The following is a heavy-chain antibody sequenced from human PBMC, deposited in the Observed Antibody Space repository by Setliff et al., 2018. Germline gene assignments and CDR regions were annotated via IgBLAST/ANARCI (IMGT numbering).Heavy chain of an antibody. V-gene: IGHV3-20*04. CDR2: INWNGGST. J-gene: IGHJ4*02. CDR3: ARDRGGGLYDY. D-gene: IGHD3-16*01. CDR1: GFTFDDYG. Sequence: GSLRLSCAASGFTFDDYGMSWVRQAPGKGLEWVSGINWNGGSTGYADSVKGRFTISRDNAKNSLFLQMISLRAEDTAIYFCARDRGGGLYDYWGLGTLVTVSS.